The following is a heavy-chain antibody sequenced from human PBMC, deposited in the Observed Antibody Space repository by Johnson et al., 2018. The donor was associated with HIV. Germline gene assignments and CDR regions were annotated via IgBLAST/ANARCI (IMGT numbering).Heavy chain of an antibody. CDR1: GFTFSSYA. J-gene: IGHJ3*02. CDR3: ARDRGYSGYDWGAFDI. CDR2: ISYDGSNK. D-gene: IGHD5-12*01. Sequence: QVQLVESGVGVVQPGRSLRLSCAASGFTFSSYAMHWVRQAPGKGLEWVAVISYDGSNKYYADSVKGRFTISRDSSKDTLYVQMNSLRGEDTAVYYCARDRGYSGYDWGAFDIWGQGTMVTVSS. V-gene: IGHV3-30*04.